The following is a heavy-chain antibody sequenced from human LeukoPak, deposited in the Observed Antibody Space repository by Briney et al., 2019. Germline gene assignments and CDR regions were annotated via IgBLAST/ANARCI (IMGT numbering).Heavy chain of an antibody. CDR1: GGSINSGDYY. CDR2: IYYSGST. J-gene: IGHJ5*02. D-gene: IGHD3-10*01. V-gene: IGHV4-30-4*01. CDR3: ARDQGTYYYGSGSYPNWFDP. Sequence: SQTLSLTCTVSGGSINSGDYYWSWIRQPPGRGLEWIGYIYYSGSTYYNPSLKSRVTISVDTSKNQFSLKLSSVTAADTAVYYCARDQGTYYYGSGSYPNWFDPWGQGTLVTVSS.